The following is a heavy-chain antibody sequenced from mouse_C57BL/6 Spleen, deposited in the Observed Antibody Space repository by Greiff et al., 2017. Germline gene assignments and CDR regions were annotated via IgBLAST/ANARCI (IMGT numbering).Heavy chain of an antibody. Sequence: QVQLQQSDAELVQPGASVKISCKVSGYTFTDYTIPWMKQRPEQGLEWIGYIYPRDGSTKYNEKFKGKSTLTADKSSSTAYMQLNSLTAEDSEIYFCASMVTTNTIDYWGQGTTLTVSS. CDR3: ASMVTTNTIDY. CDR2: IYPRDGST. V-gene: IGHV1-78*01. D-gene: IGHD2-2*01. CDR1: GYTFTDYT. J-gene: IGHJ2*01.